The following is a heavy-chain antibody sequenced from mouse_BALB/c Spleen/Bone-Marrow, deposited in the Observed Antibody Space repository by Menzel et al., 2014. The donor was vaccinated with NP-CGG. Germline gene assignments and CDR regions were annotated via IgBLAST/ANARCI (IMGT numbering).Heavy chain of an antibody. D-gene: IGHD1-1*01. V-gene: IGHV1-54*01. CDR2: IYPGSGGT. CDR3: ARGTTVYYFDY. CDR1: GYAFTNYL. Sequence: VHLVESGAELVRPGTSVKVSCKASGYAFTNYLIEWVKQRPGQGLEWIGVIYPGSGGTNYNEKFRDKATLTADKSSSTAYMQLSSLTSDDSAVYFCARGTTVYYFDYWGQGTTPTVSS. J-gene: IGHJ2*01.